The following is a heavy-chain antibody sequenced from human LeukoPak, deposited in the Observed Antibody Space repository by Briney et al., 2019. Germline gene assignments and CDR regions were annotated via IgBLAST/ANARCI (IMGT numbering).Heavy chain of an antibody. Sequence: GGSLRLSCAASGFTFSSYSMDWVRQAPGKGLEWVSYISSSSSTIYYADSVKGRFTISRDNAKNSLYLQMNSLRAEDTAVYYCAREPSYSGDALLGDYWGQGTLVTVSS. J-gene: IGHJ4*02. CDR3: AREPSYSGDALLGDY. D-gene: IGHD5-12*01. CDR2: ISSSSSTI. V-gene: IGHV3-48*01. CDR1: GFTFSSYS.